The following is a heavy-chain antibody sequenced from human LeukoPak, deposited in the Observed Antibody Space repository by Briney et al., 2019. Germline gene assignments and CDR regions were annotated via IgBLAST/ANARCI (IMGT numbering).Heavy chain of an antibody. CDR1: GGTFSSYA. D-gene: IGHD3-22*01. J-gene: IGHJ4*02. V-gene: IGHV1-69*05. CDR2: IIPIFGTA. Sequence: SVKVSCKASGGTFSSYAISWVRQAPGQGLEWMGGIIPIFGTANYAQKFQGRVTITTDESTSTAYMELSSLRSEDTAVYYCARERYYDSSSFPRPFDYWAQGTQATVPS. CDR3: ARERYYDSSSFPRPFDY.